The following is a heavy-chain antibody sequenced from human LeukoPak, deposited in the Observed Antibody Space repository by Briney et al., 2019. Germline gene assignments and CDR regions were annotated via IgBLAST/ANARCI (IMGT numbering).Heavy chain of an antibody. CDR1: GFTVSSNY. CDR2: IYSGGST. CDR3: ARVSIAAALSFDY. D-gene: IGHD6-13*01. J-gene: IGHJ4*02. Sequence: GGSLRLSCAASGFTVSSNYMSWVRQAPGKGLEWVSVIYSGGSTYYADSVKGRFTISRDNSKNTLYLQMNSLRAEDTAVYYCARVSIAAALSFDYWGQGTLVTVSS. V-gene: IGHV3-53*01.